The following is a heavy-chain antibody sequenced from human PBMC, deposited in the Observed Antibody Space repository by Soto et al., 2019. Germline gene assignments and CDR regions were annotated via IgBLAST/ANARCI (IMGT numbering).Heavy chain of an antibody. CDR3: AKDSMYYYGSGSYASSYYYYMDV. D-gene: IGHD3-10*01. CDR2: ISYDGSNK. J-gene: IGHJ6*03. CDR1: GFTFSSYG. V-gene: IGHV3-30*18. Sequence: GGSLRLSCAASGFTFSSYGMHWVRQAPGKGLEWVAVISYDGSNKYYADSVKGRFTISRDNSKNTLYLQMNSLRAEDTAVYYCAKDSMYYYGSGSYASSYYYYMDVWGKGTTVTVSS.